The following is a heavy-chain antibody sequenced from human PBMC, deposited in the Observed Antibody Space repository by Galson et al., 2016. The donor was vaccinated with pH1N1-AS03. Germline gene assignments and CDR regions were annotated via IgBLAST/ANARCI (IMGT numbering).Heavy chain of an antibody. CDR2: IDWNDNK. CDR1: RFSLSTSGMC. CDR3: ARFHYGDYSGWFDP. J-gene: IGHJ5*02. Sequence: PALVTPTQTLTLTCTFSRFSLSTSGMCVSWIRQPPGKALEWLARIDWNDNKYYSTTLKTRLTISKDTSKNQVVLTMTNMDPVDTATYYCARFHYGDYSGWFDPWGQGTLVTVSS. D-gene: IGHD4-17*01. V-gene: IGHV2-70*11.